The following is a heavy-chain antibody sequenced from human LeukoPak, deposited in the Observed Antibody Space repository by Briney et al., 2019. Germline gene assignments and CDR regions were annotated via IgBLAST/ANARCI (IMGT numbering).Heavy chain of an antibody. Sequence: GGTLRLSCAASGFTLSNYGMSWVRQAPGKGLEWVSSITNSGASTYYADSVKGRFTISRDNSKNTLYLQMNSLRAEDTAVYYCARRDMVAGEADDAFDIWGQGTMVTVSS. V-gene: IGHV3-23*01. CDR2: ITNSGAST. CDR1: GFTLSNYG. CDR3: ARRDMVAGEADDAFDI. D-gene: IGHD6-19*01. J-gene: IGHJ3*02.